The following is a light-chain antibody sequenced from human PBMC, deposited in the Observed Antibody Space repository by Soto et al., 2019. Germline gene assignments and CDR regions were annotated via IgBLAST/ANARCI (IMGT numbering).Light chain of an antibody. Sequence: QSVLTQPPSVSAAPGQRVAISLSGSTSKIGNNHVSWFQQLPGTAPKLLIYENNRRPSGIPDRFSGSKSGTSATLGITGLQARDEADYYCITWDSSLRAGVFGGGTKLTVL. CDR2: ENN. J-gene: IGLJ2*01. CDR3: ITWDSSLRAGV. V-gene: IGLV1-51*01. CDR1: TSKIGNNH.